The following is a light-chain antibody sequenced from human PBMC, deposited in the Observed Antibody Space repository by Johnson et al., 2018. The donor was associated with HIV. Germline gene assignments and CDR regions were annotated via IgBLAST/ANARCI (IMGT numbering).Light chain of an antibody. CDR3: GTWDSSLSAGRYV. Sequence: QSVLTQPPSVSAAPGQKVTISCSGSSSNIGNNYVSWYQQLPGTSPKLLIYENNKRPSGIPDRFSASESGTSATLGITGLQTGDEADYYCGTWDSSLSAGRYVFGTGTKGTVL. V-gene: IGLV1-51*01. J-gene: IGLJ1*01. CDR1: SSNIGNNY. CDR2: ENN.